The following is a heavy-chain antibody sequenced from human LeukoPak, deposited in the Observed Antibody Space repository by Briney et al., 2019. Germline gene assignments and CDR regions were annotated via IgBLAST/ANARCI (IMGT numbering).Heavy chain of an antibody. J-gene: IGHJ5*02. D-gene: IGHD2-2*01. V-gene: IGHV1-18*01. Sequence: ASVKVSCKASGYTFTSYGISWVRQAPGQGLEWMGWISAYNGNTNYAQKLQGRVTMTTDTSTSTAYMELRSLRSDDTAMYYCARETLGYCSSTSCYRRPPRYNWFDPWGQGTLVTVSS. CDR2: ISAYNGNT. CDR1: GYTFTSYG. CDR3: ARETLGYCSSTSCYRRPPRYNWFDP.